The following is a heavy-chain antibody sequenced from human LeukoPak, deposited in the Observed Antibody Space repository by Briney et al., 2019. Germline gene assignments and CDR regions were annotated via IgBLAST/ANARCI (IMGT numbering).Heavy chain of an antibody. Sequence: GGSLRLSCAASGFTFSSYSMNWVRQAPGKGLEWVSYISSSSSTIYYADSVRGRFTISRDNAKNSLYLQMNSLRAEDAAVYYCARDIRYGDYAGWFDPWGLGTLVTVSS. CDR3: ARDIRYGDYAGWFDP. CDR1: GFTFSSYS. J-gene: IGHJ5*02. V-gene: IGHV3-48*04. CDR2: ISSSSSTI. D-gene: IGHD4-17*01.